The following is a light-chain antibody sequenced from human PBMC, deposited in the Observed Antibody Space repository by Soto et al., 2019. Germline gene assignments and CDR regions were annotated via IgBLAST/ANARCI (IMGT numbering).Light chain of an antibody. J-gene: IGKJ5*01. CDR1: QSISSK. V-gene: IGKV3-15*01. CDR3: QQYNIWSSIT. CDR2: GAS. Sequence: EIVMTQSPATLSVSPGERATLSCRASQSISSKVGWYQQKPGQAPSLLIYGASTRATGVPPRFSGSGSWTDYTITIISLQSEDFAVYYCQQYNIWSSITFGQGTRVEIK.